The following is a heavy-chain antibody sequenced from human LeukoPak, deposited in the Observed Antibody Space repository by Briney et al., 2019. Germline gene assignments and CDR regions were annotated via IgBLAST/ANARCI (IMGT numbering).Heavy chain of an antibody. J-gene: IGHJ4*02. CDR2: IRSKAYGGTT. CDR3: TRDDGSLRYFDWLPTGGY. Sequence: GGSLRLSCTASGFTFGDYAMSWFRQAPGKGLEWVGFIRSKAYGGTTEYAASVKGRFTISRDDSKSIAYLQMNSLKTEDTAVYYCTRDDGSLRYFDWLPTGGYWGQGTLVTVSS. D-gene: IGHD3-9*01. CDR1: GFTFGDYA. V-gene: IGHV3-49*03.